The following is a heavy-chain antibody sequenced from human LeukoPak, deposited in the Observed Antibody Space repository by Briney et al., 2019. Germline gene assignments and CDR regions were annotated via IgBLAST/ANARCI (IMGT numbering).Heavy chain of an antibody. J-gene: IGHJ4*02. V-gene: IGHV4-59*01. CDR1: GDSFSYFY. Sequence: SETLSLTCTVSGDSFSYFYWSWIRQPPGKGLEWIGYIYNSGSASYNPSLKSRVTISLDTSQNQFSLKLSSLTAADTAVYYCARGVVAAAGRTFDFWGQGTLVTVSS. D-gene: IGHD6-13*01. CDR2: IYNSGSA. CDR3: ARGVVAAAGRTFDF.